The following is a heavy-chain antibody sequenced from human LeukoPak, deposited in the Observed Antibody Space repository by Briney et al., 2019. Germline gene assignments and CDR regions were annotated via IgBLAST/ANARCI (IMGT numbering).Heavy chain of an antibody. V-gene: IGHV4-34*01. CDR2: INHSGST. Sequence: PSETLSLTCAVYGWSFSGYSWSWIRQPPGKGLEWIGEINHSGSTNYNPSLKSRVTISVDTSKEQFSLKLSSVTAADKAVYYCARGRLLMWFDPWGQGTLVTVSS. CDR1: GWSFSGYS. D-gene: IGHD3-16*01. CDR3: ARGRLLMWFDP. J-gene: IGHJ5*02.